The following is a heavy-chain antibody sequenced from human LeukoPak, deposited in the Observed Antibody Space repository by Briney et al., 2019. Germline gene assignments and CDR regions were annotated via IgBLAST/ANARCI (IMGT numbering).Heavy chain of an antibody. CDR3: ARARVPIAAAGTGWFDP. CDR1: GGXISSGGYS. D-gene: IGHD6-13*01. CDR2: IYHSGST. V-gene: IGHV4-30-2*01. J-gene: IGHJ5*02. Sequence: PSQTLSLTCAVSGGXISSGGYSWSWIRQPPGKGLKWIGYIYHSGSTYYNPSLKSRVTISVDRSKNQFSLKLSPVTAADTAVYYCARARVPIAAAGTGWFDPWGQGTLVTVSS.